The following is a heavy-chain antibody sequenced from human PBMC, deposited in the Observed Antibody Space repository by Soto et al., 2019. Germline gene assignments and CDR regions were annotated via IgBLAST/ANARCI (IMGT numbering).Heavy chain of an antibody. J-gene: IGHJ5*02. CDR3: AKDSTRYCSSTSCSGFDP. CDR1: GFTFSSYA. CDR2: ISGSGGST. D-gene: IGHD2-2*01. V-gene: IGHV3-23*01. Sequence: EVQLLESGGGLVQPGGSLRLSCAASGFTFSSYAMSWVRQAPGKGLEWVSAISGSGGSTYYADSVKGRFTISRDNSKNTLYLQMNGLRAEDTAVYYCAKDSTRYCSSTSCSGFDPWGQGTLVTVSS.